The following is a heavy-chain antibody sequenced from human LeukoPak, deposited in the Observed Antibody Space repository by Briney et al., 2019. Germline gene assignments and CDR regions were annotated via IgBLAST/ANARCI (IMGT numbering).Heavy chain of an antibody. CDR1: GFTVSSNY. J-gene: IGHJ4*02. CDR2: IYYSGST. V-gene: IGHV4-39*01. D-gene: IGHD2-15*01. CDR3: ARRYCSGGSCYGVY. Sequence: GSLRLSCAASGFTVSSNYMSWVRQAPGKGLEWIGSIYYSGSTYYNPSLKSRVTISVDTSKNQFSLKLSSVTAADTAVYYCARRYCSGGSCYGVYWGQGTLVTVSS.